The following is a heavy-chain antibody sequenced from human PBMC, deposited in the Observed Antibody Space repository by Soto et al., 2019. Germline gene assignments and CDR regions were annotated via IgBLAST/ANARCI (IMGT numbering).Heavy chain of an antibody. Sequence: PSETLSLTCSVSGASISSNFWSWVRQPPGKGLEWIGYIYFGGTTQSNPSLKGRATISLDTSKNQFTLNLASVSAADTAVYYCARLDSHTSSWYPPFDYWGQGTLVTVSS. V-gene: IGHV4-59*08. CDR3: ARLDSHTSSWYPPFDY. CDR2: IYFGGTT. D-gene: IGHD6-13*01. CDR1: GASISSNF. J-gene: IGHJ4*02.